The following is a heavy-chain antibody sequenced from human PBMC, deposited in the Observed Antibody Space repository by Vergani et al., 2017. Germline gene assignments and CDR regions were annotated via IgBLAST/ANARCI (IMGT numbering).Heavy chain of an antibody. V-gene: IGHV4-59*01. Sequence: QVQLQESGPGLVKPSETLSLTCTVSGGSISSYYWSWIRQPPGKGLEWIGYIYYSGSTNYNPSLKSRVTISVDTSKHQFSLKLRSVTAADTAVYYCARAYCSGGSCYSRRYFDYWGQGTLVTVSS. CDR3: ARAYCSGGSCYSRRYFDY. CDR2: IYYSGST. J-gene: IGHJ4*02. CDR1: GGSISSYY. D-gene: IGHD2-15*01.